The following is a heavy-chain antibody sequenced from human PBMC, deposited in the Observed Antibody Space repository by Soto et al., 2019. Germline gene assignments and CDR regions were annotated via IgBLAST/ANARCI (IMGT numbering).Heavy chain of an antibody. V-gene: IGHV4-34*01. Sequence: SETLSLTCAVYGGSFSGYYWSWMRQPPGKGLEWIGEINHSGSTNYNPSLKSRVTISVDTSKNQFSLKLSSVTAADTAVYYCARGVGMVRGVIHHWFDPWGQGTLVTVSS. J-gene: IGHJ5*02. D-gene: IGHD3-10*01. CDR1: GGSFSGYY. CDR3: ARGVGMVRGVIHHWFDP. CDR2: INHSGST.